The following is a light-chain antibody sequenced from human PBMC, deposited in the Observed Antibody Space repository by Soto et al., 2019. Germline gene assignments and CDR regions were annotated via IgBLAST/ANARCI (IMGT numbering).Light chain of an antibody. J-gene: IGKJ4*01. CDR3: HQRSDWSLT. CDR2: DTS. CDR1: QTISNF. V-gene: IGKV3-11*01. Sequence: IVLTQSPVTLSLSPGERATLSCRASQTISNFLSWYQQKPGQAPRLLIYDTSNRASGIPARFSGSGSGTDFNLTISSVEPEDFAIYYCHQRSDWSLTFGGGTEVEI.